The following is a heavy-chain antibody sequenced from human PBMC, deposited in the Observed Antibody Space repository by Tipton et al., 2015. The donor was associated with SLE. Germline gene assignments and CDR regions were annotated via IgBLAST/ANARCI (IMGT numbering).Heavy chain of an antibody. CDR3: ARHGTTGYCSGNSCSPGAWFDP. CDR1: GDTIDGNTYF. Sequence: TLSLTCTVSGDTIDGNTYFWDWIRQPPGKGLMLIGSISYSGATSYNPSLKSRVTISVDTSKNQFSLSLISVTAADTAVYYCARHGTTGYCSGNSCSPGAWFDPWGQGTLVTVSS. J-gene: IGHJ5*02. CDR2: ISYSGAT. V-gene: IGHV4-39*07. D-gene: IGHD2-15*01.